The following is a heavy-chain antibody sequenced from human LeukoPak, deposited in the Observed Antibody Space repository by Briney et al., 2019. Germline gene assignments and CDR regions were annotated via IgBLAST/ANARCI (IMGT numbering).Heavy chain of an antibody. J-gene: IGHJ6*03. CDR2: IYYSGST. D-gene: IGHD3-3*01. Sequence: SETLSLTCTVSGGSISSSSYYWGWIRQPPGKGLEWIGYIYYSGSTNYNPSLKSRVTISVDTSKNQFSLKLSSVTAADTAVYYCARPRYYDFWSGPEGYYMDVWGKGTTVTVSS. V-gene: IGHV4-61*05. CDR1: GGSISSSSYY. CDR3: ARPRYYDFWSGPEGYYMDV.